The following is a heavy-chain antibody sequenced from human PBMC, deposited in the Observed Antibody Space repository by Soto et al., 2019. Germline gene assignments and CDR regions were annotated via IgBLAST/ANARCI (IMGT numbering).Heavy chain of an antibody. CDR1: GFTFSDSW. CDR2: IKQDGSQT. CDR3: VRESSWLRHYDP. D-gene: IGHD5-18*01. J-gene: IGHJ5*02. V-gene: IGHV3-7*01. Sequence: PGGSLRLSCAASGFTFSDSWMGWVRQAPGKGLQWVANIKQDGSQTLYQGSLRGRVIISRDNTLNTLYLQLSSLRAEDTAVYYCVRESSWLRHYDPWGQRTVVTVSS.